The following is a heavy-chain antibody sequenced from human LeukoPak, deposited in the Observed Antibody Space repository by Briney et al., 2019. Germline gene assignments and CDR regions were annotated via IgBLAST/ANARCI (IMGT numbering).Heavy chain of an antibody. J-gene: IGHJ4*02. Sequence: GGSLRLSCAASGFTFSSYAMHWVRQAPGKGLEWVAVISYDGSNKYYADSVKGRFTISRDNSKNTLYLQMNSLRAEDTVVYYCARDLYYYDSSGYIDYWGQGTLVTVSS. CDR1: GFTFSSYA. CDR3: ARDLYYYDSSGYIDY. D-gene: IGHD3-22*01. CDR2: ISYDGSNK. V-gene: IGHV3-30-3*01.